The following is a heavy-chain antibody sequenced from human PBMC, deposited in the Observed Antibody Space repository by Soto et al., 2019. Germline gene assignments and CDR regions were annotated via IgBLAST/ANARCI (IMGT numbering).Heavy chain of an antibody. CDR1: GFTFSSYA. V-gene: IGHV3-30-3*01. Sequence: SGGSLRLSCAASGFTFSSYAMHWVRQAPGKGLEWVAVISYDGSNKYYADSVKGRFTISRDNSKNTLYLQMNSLRAEDTAVYYCARGDFWSGYYYYYYYGMDVWGQGTTVTVSS. CDR3: ARGDFWSGYYYYYYYGMDV. D-gene: IGHD3-3*01. J-gene: IGHJ6*02. CDR2: ISYDGSNK.